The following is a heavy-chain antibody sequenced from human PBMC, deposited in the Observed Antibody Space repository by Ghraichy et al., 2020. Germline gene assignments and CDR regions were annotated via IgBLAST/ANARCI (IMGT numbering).Heavy chain of an antibody. Sequence: GGSLRLSCAASGFTFSSYAMCWVRQAPGKGLEWVSAISGSGGSTYYADSVKGRFTISRDNSKNTLYLQMNSLRAEDTAVYYCAKGDIVVVPAATRATYYYYYYGMDVWGQGTTVTVSS. D-gene: IGHD2-2*01. CDR3: AKGDIVVVPAATRATYYYYYYGMDV. V-gene: IGHV3-23*01. J-gene: IGHJ6*02. CDR2: ISGSGGST. CDR1: GFTFSSYA.